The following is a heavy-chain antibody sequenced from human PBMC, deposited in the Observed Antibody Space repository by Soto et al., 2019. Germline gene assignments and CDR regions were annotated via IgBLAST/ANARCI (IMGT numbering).Heavy chain of an antibody. J-gene: IGHJ4*02. CDR2: IKQDGSEK. V-gene: IGHV3-7*01. CDR1: GFTFSSYW. D-gene: IGHD2-21*02. CDR3: ARGAYCGGDCYSPYYFDY. Sequence: GSLRLSCAASGFTFSSYWMSWVRQAPGKGLEWVANIKQDGSEKYYVDSVKGRFTISRDNAKNSLYLQMNSLRAEDTAVYYCARGAYCGGDCYSPYYFDYWGQGALVTVSS.